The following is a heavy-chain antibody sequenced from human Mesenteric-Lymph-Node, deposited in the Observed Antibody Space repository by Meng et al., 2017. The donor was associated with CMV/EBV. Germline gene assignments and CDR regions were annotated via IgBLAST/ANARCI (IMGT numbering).Heavy chain of an antibody. CDR1: GFIVSSNY. CDR2: IFSGGAT. V-gene: IGHV3-53*03. Sequence: GESLKISCAASGFIVSSNYMSWVRQPPGKGLEWVAAIFSGGATYHADSVKGRFTISRDKSRNTLYLEMNSLRAEDTAVYYCAKDGSGSLRHCVSTSCYFDHWGQGTLVTVSS. J-gene: IGHJ4*02. D-gene: IGHD2-2*01. CDR3: AKDGSGSLRHCVSTSCYFDH.